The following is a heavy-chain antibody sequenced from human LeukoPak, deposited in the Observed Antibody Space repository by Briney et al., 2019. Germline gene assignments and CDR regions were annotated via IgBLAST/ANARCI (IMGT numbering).Heavy chain of an antibody. J-gene: IGHJ4*02. CDR1: GFTFSGSA. V-gene: IGHV3-73*01. CDR2: IRSTANGYAT. CDR3: ARDLRVLRRSPLGYYFDY. Sequence: GGSLRLSCAASGFTFSGSALHGVRQASGKGLEWVGRIRSTANGYATAYAASVKGRFTISRDDSKNTAYLQMNSLRAEDTAVYYCARDLRVLRRSPLGYYFDYWGQGTLVTVSS. D-gene: IGHD4/OR15-4a*01.